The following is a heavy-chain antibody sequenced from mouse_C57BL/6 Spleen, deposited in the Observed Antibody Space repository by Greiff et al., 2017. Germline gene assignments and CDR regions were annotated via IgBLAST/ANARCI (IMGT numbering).Heavy chain of an antibody. J-gene: IGHJ2*01. CDR2: IDPSDSET. Sequence: VQLQQPGAELVRPGSSVKLSCKASGYTFTSYWMHWVKQRPIQGLEWIGNIDPSDSETHYNQKFKDKATLTVDKSSSTAYMQLSSLTSEDSAVYYCARLSLYLGFDYWGQGTTLTVSS. D-gene: IGHD3-1*01. CDR3: ARLSLYLGFDY. V-gene: IGHV1-52*01. CDR1: GYTFTSYW.